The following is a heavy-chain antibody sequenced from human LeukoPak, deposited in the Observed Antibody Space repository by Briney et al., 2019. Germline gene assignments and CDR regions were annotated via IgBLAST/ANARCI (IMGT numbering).Heavy chain of an antibody. J-gene: IGHJ3*02. CDR2: IYTSGST. CDR1: GGSISIYY. V-gene: IGHV4-4*07. Sequence: KSSETLSLTCTVSGGSISIYYWSWIRQPAGKGLEWIGRIYTSGSTNYTPSLKSRVTMSVDTSKNQFSLKLSSVTAADTAVYYCACLTTADAFDIWGQGTMVTVSS. D-gene: IGHD3-22*01. CDR3: ACLTTADAFDI.